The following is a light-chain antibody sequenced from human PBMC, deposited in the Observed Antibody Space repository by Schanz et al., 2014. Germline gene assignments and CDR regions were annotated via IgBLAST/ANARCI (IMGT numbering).Light chain of an antibody. CDR2: EAS. Sequence: EIVLTQSPGTLSLSPGEGATLSCRASESVSSSYLAWYQQKAGQAPRLLIYEASIRATGVPDRFSGSGSGTDFTLTISSLQPEDFATYYCQQSYSTPWTFGQGTKVEIK. CDR1: ESVSSSY. J-gene: IGKJ1*01. V-gene: IGKV3D-20*02. CDR3: QQSYSTPWT.